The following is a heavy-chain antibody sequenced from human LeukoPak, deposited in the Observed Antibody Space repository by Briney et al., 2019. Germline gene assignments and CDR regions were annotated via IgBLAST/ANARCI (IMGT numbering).Heavy chain of an antibody. CDR1: GFTFSSYA. Sequence: GGSLRLSWAASGFTFSSYAMSWVRQAPGKGLEWVSAISGSGGSTYYADSVKGRFTISRDNSKNTLYLQMNSLRAEDTAVYYCAKILGSSWYYFDYWGQGTLVTVSS. D-gene: IGHD6-13*01. V-gene: IGHV3-23*01. J-gene: IGHJ4*02. CDR3: AKILGSSWYYFDY. CDR2: ISGSGGST.